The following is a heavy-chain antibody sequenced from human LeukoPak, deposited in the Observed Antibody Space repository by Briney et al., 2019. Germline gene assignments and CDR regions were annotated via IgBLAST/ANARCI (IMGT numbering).Heavy chain of an antibody. J-gene: IGHJ4*02. V-gene: IGHV4-34*01. CDR3: ARGRVTRRFDY. CDR1: GGSFSGYY. Sequence: PSETLSLTCAVYGGSFSGYYWSWIRRPPGKGLEWIGEINHSGSTNYNPSLKSRVTISVDTSKNQFSLKLSSVTAADTAVYYCARGRVTRRFDYWGQGTLVTVSS. CDR2: INHSGST.